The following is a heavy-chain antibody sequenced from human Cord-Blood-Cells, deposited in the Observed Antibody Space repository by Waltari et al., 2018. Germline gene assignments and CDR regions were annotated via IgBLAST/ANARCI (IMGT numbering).Heavy chain of an antibody. J-gene: IGHJ4*02. V-gene: IGHV3-73*02. CDR1: GFTSSGSA. D-gene: IGHD6-6*01. CDR3: TRLEYSSSY. Sequence: EVQLVESGGGLVQPGGSLKLSCAASGFTSSGSAMHWVSQASGKGLEWVASIRSKANSYATAYAASVKGRFTISRDDSKNTAYLQMNSLKTEDTAVYYCTRLEYSSSYWGQGTLVTVSS. CDR2: IRSKANSYAT.